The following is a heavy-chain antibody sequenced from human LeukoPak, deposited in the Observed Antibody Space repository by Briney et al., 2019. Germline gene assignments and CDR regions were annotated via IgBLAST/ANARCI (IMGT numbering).Heavy chain of an antibody. CDR2: ISN. D-gene: IGHD1-26*01. CDR3: ARAPKFRLVGVPKGPFDP. J-gene: IGHJ5*02. CDR1: GFTFSDYY. V-gene: IGHV3-11*01. Sequence: GGSLRLSCAASGFTFSDYYMSWIRQAPGKGLEWVSYISNMKGRFFISRDNAKNSLYLQMNSLRAEDTAVYYCARAPKFRLVGVPKGPFDPWGQGTLVTVSS.